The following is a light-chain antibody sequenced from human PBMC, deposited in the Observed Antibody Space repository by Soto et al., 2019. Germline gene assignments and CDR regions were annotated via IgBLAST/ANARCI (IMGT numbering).Light chain of an antibody. CDR1: QSISNNY. J-gene: IGKJ1*01. CDR3: QQYVSSLKT. Sequence: DIVLTQSTGTLSLSPGERATLSCRASQSISNNYLAWYQQKLGQAPRLLIYGASSRATGIPDRFSGSGSGTDFTLTISRLEPEDFAVYYCQQYVSSLKTFGQGTKVDIK. V-gene: IGKV3-20*01. CDR2: GAS.